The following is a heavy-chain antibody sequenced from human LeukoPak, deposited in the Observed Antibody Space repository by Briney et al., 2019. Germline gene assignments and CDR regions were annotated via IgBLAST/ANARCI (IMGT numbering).Heavy chain of an antibody. J-gene: IGHJ6*02. Sequence: ASVKVSCKASGYTFTGYYMHWVRQAPGQGLEWMGWINPNSGGTNYAQKFQGRVTMTRDTSISTAYMELSRLRSDDTAVYYCARVGYYDFWSGYSGSYHYGMDVWGQGTTVTVSS. CDR3: ARVGYYDFWSGYSGSYHYGMDV. CDR2: INPNSGGT. V-gene: IGHV1-2*02. CDR1: GYTFTGYY. D-gene: IGHD3-3*01.